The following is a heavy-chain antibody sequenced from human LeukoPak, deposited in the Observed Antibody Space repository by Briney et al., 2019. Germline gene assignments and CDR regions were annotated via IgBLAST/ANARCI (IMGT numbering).Heavy chain of an antibody. CDR3: ASVSHDILIY. CDR2: IYTSGST. D-gene: IGHD3-9*01. J-gene: IGHJ4*02. Sequence: SETLSLTCTVSGGSISSGSYYWSWLRQPAGKGLEWIGRIYTSGSTNYNPSLESRVTISVDTSKNQFSLKLSSVTAADTAVYYCASVSHDILIYWGQGTLVTVSS. V-gene: IGHV4-61*02. CDR1: GGSISSGSYY.